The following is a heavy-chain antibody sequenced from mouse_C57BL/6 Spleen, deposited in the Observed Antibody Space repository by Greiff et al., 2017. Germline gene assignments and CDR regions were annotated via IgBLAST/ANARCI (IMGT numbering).Heavy chain of an antibody. D-gene: IGHD4-1*01. J-gene: IGHJ1*03. CDR3: ARSRGTGWYFDV. V-gene: IGHV1-80*01. Sequence: QVQLQQSGAELVKPGASVKISYKASGYAFSSYWMNWVKQRPGKGLEWIGQIYPGDGDTNYNGKFKGKATLTADKSSSTAYMQLSSLTSEDSAVYFCARSRGTGWYFDVWGTGTTVTVSS. CDR1: GYAFSSYW. CDR2: IYPGDGDT.